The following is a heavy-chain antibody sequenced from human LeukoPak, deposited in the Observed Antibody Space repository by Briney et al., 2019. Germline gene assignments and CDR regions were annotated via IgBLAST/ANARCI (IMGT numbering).Heavy chain of an antibody. J-gene: IGHJ4*02. V-gene: IGHV3-15*01. CDR3: VTSKGARDS. CDR2: IKTKVDGGTT. Sequence: GGSLRLSCAAYGFTFRNAWMNWVRQAPGKGLERVGRIKTKVDGGTTDYVATVKGRFTIARDDSENTLYLKMTSLKTEDTAVYYCVTSKGARDSWGRGTLVTVSS. CDR1: GFTFRNAW. D-gene: IGHD4-11*01.